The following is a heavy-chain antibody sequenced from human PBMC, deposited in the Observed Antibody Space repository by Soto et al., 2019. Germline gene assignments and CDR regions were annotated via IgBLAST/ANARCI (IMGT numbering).Heavy chain of an antibody. CDR3: ARRGEIAAAQYSYGYPYYYYYGMDV. V-gene: IGHV5-10-1*01. J-gene: IGHJ6*02. CDR1: GYSFTSYC. D-gene: IGHD5-18*01. CDR2: IEPSDSYT. Sequence: GESLKISRKGPGYSFTSYCISWVRQMPGKGPEWMGRIEPSDSYTNYSASFQGHVTISADKSISTAYLQWSSLKASDTAMYYCARRGEIAAAQYSYGYPYYYYYGMDVWGQGTTVTVSS.